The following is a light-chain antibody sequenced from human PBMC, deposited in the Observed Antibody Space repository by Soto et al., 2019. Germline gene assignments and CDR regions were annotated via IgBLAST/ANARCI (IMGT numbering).Light chain of an antibody. CDR1: QSVSSSY. CDR3: RQYGRALGFA. J-gene: IGKJ4*01. Sequence: EIVFTQSPGTLSLSPVERAXXXXXXXQSVSSSYLVWHQQKPGQAPRLLIYAASSRATGIPDRFSGSGSGTDFTLTISRLEPEDFAVYYCRQYGRALGFAFGGGTKVDIK. V-gene: IGKV3-20*01. CDR2: AAS.